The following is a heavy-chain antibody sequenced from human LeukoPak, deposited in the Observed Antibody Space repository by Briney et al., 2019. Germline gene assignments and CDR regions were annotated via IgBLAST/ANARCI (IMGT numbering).Heavy chain of an antibody. CDR3: TKDPPLTGGVYSAH. Sequence: GGSLRLSCAASGFTFSSYGMHWVRQAPGKGLEWVAAISYDGSDKYYTDSMKGRFTISRVNSENTLYLQMNSLRSEDTAIYYCTKDPPLTGGVYSAHWGQGTLVTVSS. CDR1: GFTFSSYG. V-gene: IGHV3-30*18. CDR2: ISYDGSDK. D-gene: IGHD7-27*01. J-gene: IGHJ4*02.